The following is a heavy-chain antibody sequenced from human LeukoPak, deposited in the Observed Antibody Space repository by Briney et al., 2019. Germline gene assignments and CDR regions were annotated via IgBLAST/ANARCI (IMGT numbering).Heavy chain of an antibody. CDR2: VSSGSSTI. CDR1: GFTFRSYS. V-gene: IGHV3-48*02. Sequence: GGSLRLSCAASGFTFRSYSMNWVRQAPGKGLEWVSYVSSGSSTIYYADSVQGRFTISRDNAKNSLYLQMNSLRDEDTAVYYCARDYPRGYCGLDVWGQGTTVTVSS. J-gene: IGHJ6*02. CDR3: ARDYPRGYCGLDV. D-gene: IGHD3-16*02.